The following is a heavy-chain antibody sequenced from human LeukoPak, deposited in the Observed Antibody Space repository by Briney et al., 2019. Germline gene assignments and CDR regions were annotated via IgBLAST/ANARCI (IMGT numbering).Heavy chain of an antibody. CDR3: ARPDSTRTGYYYYYGMDV. D-gene: IGHD3-22*01. CDR2: INPNSGGT. J-gene: IGHJ6*02. Sequence: ASVKVSCTASVYTFTGYYMHWVRQAPGQRLEWMGWINPNSGGTNYAQKFQGRVTMTRDTSISTAYMELSRLRSDDTAVYYCARPDSTRTGYYYYYGMDVWGQGTTVTVSS. CDR1: VYTFTGYY. V-gene: IGHV1-2*02.